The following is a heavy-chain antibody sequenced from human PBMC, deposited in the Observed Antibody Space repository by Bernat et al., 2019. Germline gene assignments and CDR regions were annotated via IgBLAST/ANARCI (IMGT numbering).Heavy chain of an antibody. Sequence: EVQLVESGGGLVKPGGSLRLSCAASGFTFSSSIFNWVRQAPGQGLEWVSSISGNSNYIYYADSVKGRFTISRDNAKNTLYLQMNSLRAEDTAVYYCARDSYDSSGYPKNFDYWGQGTLVTVSS. D-gene: IGHD3-22*01. CDR1: GFTFSSSI. J-gene: IGHJ4*02. V-gene: IGHV3-21*01. CDR2: ISGNSNYI. CDR3: ARDSYDSSGYPKNFDY.